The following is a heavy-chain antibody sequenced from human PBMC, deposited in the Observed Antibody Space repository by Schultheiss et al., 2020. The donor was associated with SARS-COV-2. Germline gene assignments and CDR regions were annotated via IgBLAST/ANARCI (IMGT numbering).Heavy chain of an antibody. J-gene: IGHJ2*01. Sequence: SQTLSLTCAVYGGSFSGYYWSWIRQPPGKGLEWIGEITHSGNTNYDPSLKTRVTISVDTSKNQFSLKLSSVTAADTAVYYCARSKQQLGYWYFDLWGRGTLVTVSS. D-gene: IGHD6-13*01. CDR3: ARSKQQLGYWYFDL. CDR2: ITHSGNT. CDR1: GGSFSGYY. V-gene: IGHV4-34*01.